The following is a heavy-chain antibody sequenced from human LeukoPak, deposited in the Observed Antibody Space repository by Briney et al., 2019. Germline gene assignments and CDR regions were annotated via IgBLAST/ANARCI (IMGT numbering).Heavy chain of an antibody. V-gene: IGHV4-30-2*03. J-gene: IGHJ4*02. CDR1: GGSISSGGYS. CDR3: AIQIVGTTGSLDY. CDR2: IYHSGST. Sequence: KPSETLSLTCAVSGGSISSGGYSWSWIRQPPGKGLEWIGYIYHSGSTYYNPSLKSRVTISVDTSNNQFSLKLNSVTAADTAVYYCAIQIVGTTGSLDYWGQGTLVTASS. D-gene: IGHD1-26*01.